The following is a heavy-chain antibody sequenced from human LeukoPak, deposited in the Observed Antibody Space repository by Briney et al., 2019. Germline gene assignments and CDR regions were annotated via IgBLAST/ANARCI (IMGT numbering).Heavy chain of an antibody. Sequence: PGGSLRLSCAASGFTFSSYSMNWVRQAPGKGLEWVSSISSNSSYIYYADSVKGRFTISRDNAKNSLYLQMNSLRAEDTAVYYCARDSRGSSSPHLDYWGQGTLVTVSS. CDR1: GFTFSSYS. J-gene: IGHJ4*02. V-gene: IGHV3-21*01. D-gene: IGHD6-13*01. CDR3: ARDSRGSSSPHLDY. CDR2: ISSNSSYI.